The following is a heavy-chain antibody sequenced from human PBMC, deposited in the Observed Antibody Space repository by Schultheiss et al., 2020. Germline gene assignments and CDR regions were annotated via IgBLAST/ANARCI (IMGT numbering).Heavy chain of an antibody. V-gene: IGHV3-7*01. CDR1: GFTFSSYS. CDR3: ARGGREVVYYDSSGYLAGYYFDY. CDR2: IKQDGSEK. Sequence: GGSLRLSCAASGFTFSSYSMNWVRQAPGKGLEWVANIKQDGSEKYYVDSVKGRFTISRDNAKNSLYLQMNSLRAEDTAVYYCARGGREVVYYDSSGYLAGYYFDYWGQGTLVTVSS. J-gene: IGHJ4*02. D-gene: IGHD3-22*01.